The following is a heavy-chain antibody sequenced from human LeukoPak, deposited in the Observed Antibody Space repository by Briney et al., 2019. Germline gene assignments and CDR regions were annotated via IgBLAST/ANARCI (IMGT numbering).Heavy chain of an antibody. CDR2: IWYDGSNK. D-gene: IGHD2-2*01. CDR1: GFTFSSYG. Sequence: GGSLRLSCAASGFTFSSYGMHWVRQAPGKGLEWVAVIWYDGSNKYYADSVKGRFTISRDNCKNTLYLQMNSLRAEDTAVYYCARPDCSSTSCSYAFFDYWGQGTLVTVSS. CDR3: ARPDCSSTSCSYAFFDY. J-gene: IGHJ4*02. V-gene: IGHV3-33*03.